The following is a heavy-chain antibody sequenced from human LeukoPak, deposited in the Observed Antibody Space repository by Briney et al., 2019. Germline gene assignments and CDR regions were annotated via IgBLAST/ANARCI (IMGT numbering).Heavy chain of an antibody. Sequence: PSETLSLTCTVSGGSISSGSYYWSRIRQPAGKGLEWIGRIYTSGSTNYNPSLKSRVTISVDTSKNQFSLKLSSVTAADTAVYYCARQDLAGYSYGPYYFDYWGQGTLVTVSS. CDR2: IYTSGST. D-gene: IGHD5-18*01. CDR3: ARQDLAGYSYGPYYFDY. V-gene: IGHV4-61*02. CDR1: GGSISSGSYY. J-gene: IGHJ4*02.